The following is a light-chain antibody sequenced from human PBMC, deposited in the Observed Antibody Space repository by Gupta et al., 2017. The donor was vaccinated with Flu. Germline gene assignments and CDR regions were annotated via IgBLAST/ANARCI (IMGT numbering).Light chain of an antibody. CDR1: SSDVGGYNY. J-gene: IGLJ3*02. Sequence: SALTQPASVSGSPVQSITISCTGTSSDVGGYNYVSCYQQHPGKSPKLMIYEVTDRTAGVSSRFSASKSGNTASLTISGHQAEDDADYFCASYTTNDTWVFGGGTKRTVL. CDR3: ASYTTNDTWV. V-gene: IGLV2-14*01. CDR2: EVT.